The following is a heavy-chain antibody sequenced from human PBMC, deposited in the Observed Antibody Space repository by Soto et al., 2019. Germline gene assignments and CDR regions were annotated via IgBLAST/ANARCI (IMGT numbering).Heavy chain of an antibody. Sequence: QVQLQESGPGLVKPSQTLSLTCTVSGGSISSGGYYWSWIRQHPGKGLEWIGYIYYSGSTYYNPCLKSRVTISVDTSKNQFALKLGSVTAAATAVYYCARADCSSTSCLVGYFDYWGQGTLVTVSS. CDR3: ARADCSSTSCLVGYFDY. D-gene: IGHD2-2*01. CDR1: GGSISSGGYY. V-gene: IGHV4-31*03. J-gene: IGHJ4*02. CDR2: IYYSGST.